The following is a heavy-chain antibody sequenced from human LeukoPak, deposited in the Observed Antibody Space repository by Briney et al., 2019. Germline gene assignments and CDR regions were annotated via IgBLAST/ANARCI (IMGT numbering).Heavy chain of an antibody. CDR2: IYYSGST. CDR1: GGSISSYY. CDR3: ARVLGSGSYYPYYYYYYMDV. Sequence: SETLSLTCTVSGGSISSYYRSWIRQPPGKGLEWIGYIYYSGSTNYNPSLKSRVTISVDTSKNQFSLKLSSVTAADTAVYYCARVLGSGSYYPYYYYYYMDVWGKGTTVTVSS. V-gene: IGHV4-59*01. J-gene: IGHJ6*03. D-gene: IGHD3-10*01.